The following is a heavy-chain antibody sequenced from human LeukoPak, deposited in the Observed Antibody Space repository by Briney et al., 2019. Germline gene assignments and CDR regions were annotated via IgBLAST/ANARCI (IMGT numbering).Heavy chain of an antibody. CDR2: ISAYNGNT. D-gene: IGHD3-3*01. J-gene: IGHJ6*03. V-gene: IGHV1-18*01. CDR1: GYTFTSYG. Sequence: ASVKVSCKASGYTFTSYGISWVRQAPGQGLERMGWISAYNGNTNYAQKLQGRVTMTTDTSTSTAYMERRSLRSDDTAVYYCARVPISTIFGVVIIRGYYYYMDVWGKGTTVTVSS. CDR3: ARVPISTIFGVVIIRGYYYYMDV.